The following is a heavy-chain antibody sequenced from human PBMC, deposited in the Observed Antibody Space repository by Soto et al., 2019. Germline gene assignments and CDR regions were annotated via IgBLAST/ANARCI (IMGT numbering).Heavy chain of an antibody. J-gene: IGHJ4*02. CDR3: ARRLRVLQYGEVCDV. CDR2: IYYTGTS. CDR1: NGSISSSSHY. Sequence: QLQLQESGPRLVKPSETLSLTCDVSNGSISSSSHYWGWIRQPPGKGLEWIASIYYTGTSYKNPSLKSRVTIAVDTAKNTFSLKLRSVTAADTSVYFCARRLRVLQYGEVCDVWGQGTLVTVSS. V-gene: IGHV4-39*02. D-gene: IGHD1-26*01.